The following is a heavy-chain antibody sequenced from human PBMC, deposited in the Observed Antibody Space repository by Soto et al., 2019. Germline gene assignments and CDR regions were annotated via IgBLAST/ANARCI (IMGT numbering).Heavy chain of an antibody. CDR2: INPNSGGT. CDR3: ASGPVGATTYFDY. V-gene: IGHV1-2*02. Sequence: GASVKVSCKASGYTFTGYYMHWVRQAPGQGLEWMAWINPNSGGTNYAQKLQGRVTMTRDTSISTAYMELSRLRSDDTAVYYCASGPVGATTYFDYWGQGTLVTVSS. CDR1: GYTFTGYY. J-gene: IGHJ4*02. D-gene: IGHD1-26*01.